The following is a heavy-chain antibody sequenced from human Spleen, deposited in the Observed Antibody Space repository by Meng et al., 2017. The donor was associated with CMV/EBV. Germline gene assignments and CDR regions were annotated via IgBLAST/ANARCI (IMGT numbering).Heavy chain of an antibody. CDR2: INPNTGGK. CDR1: GYTFAGYY. J-gene: IGHJ6*02. Sequence: ASVKVSCKASGYTFAGYYIHWVRQAPGQGLEWMGWINPNTGGKILSQKFEGRLTLTSDTSSSVVYMELSRLTSDDTAVYYCARDRAKIFEGYYGMDVWGQGTTVTVSS. D-gene: IGHD3-3*01. CDR3: ARDRAKIFEGYYGMDV. V-gene: IGHV1-2*02.